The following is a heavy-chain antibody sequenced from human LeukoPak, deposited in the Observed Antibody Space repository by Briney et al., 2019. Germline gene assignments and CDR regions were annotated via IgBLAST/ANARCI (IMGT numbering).Heavy chain of an antibody. CDR2: IYSGGST. D-gene: IGHD3-10*01. J-gene: IGHJ4*02. CDR1: GFTFSSNY. Sequence: GGSLRLSCAASGFTFSSNYMSWVRQAPGKGLEWVSVIYSGGSTYYSDSVKGRFTISRDNSKNTLYLQMNSLRAEDTAVYYCARGENSGSGSYDYWGQGTLVTVSS. V-gene: IGHV3-53*01. CDR3: ARGENSGSGSYDY.